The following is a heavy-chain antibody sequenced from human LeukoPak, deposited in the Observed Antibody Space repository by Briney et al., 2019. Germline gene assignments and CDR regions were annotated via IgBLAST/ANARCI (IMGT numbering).Heavy chain of an antibody. D-gene: IGHD5-18*01. CDR2: ISYDGSNK. Sequence: SGGSLRLSCAASGVPFSSCGRRWVSQHPAERLEWVVGISYDGSNKFYADSVTGRFTISRDNSKNTLDLQMNSLRAEDTAVYYCAAKGYSYGNNAFDIWGQGTMVTVSS. CDR3: AAKGYSYGNNAFDI. CDR1: GVPFSSCG. J-gene: IGHJ3*02. V-gene: IGHV3-30*03.